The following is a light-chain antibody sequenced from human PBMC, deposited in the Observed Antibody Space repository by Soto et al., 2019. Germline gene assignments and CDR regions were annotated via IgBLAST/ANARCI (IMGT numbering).Light chain of an antibody. J-gene: IGLJ2*01. Sequence: QSVLTQPPSVSGAPGQRVTISCTGSSSNSGAGYDVHWYKQLPGTAPKLLIYGNSNRPSGVPDRFSGSKSGTSASLAITGLQAEDEADYYCQSYDSSLSGVVFGGGTKLTVL. CDR2: GNS. CDR1: SSNSGAGYD. CDR3: QSYDSSLSGVV. V-gene: IGLV1-40*01.